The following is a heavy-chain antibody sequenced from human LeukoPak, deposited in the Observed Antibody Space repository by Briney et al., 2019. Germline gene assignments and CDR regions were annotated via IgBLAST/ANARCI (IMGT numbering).Heavy chain of an antibody. Sequence: SVKVSCKASGGTFSSYAISWVRQAPGQGLEWMGGIIPIFGTANYAQKFQGRVTITADESKSTAYMELSSLRSEDTAVYYCARDGSLGNSSGYYYDFDYWGQGTLVTVSS. J-gene: IGHJ4*02. D-gene: IGHD3-22*01. CDR1: GGTFSSYA. V-gene: IGHV1-69*13. CDR2: IIPIFGTA. CDR3: ARDGSLGNSSGYYYDFDY.